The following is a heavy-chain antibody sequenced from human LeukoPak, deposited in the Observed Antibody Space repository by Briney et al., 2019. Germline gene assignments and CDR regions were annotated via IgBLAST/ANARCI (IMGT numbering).Heavy chain of an antibody. D-gene: IGHD3-16*02. CDR3: VREGNDLLSKHFDC. CDR1: GFTFTSDYY. J-gene: IGHJ4*02. Sequence: ASVKVSCKASGFTFTSDYYLHWVRQAPGQGLEWMGYFNPHKGYTSSPQKFQGRITMTTDTSISAVYMELSSLISDDTAIFYCVREGNDLLSKHFDCWGQGTLVTVSS. V-gene: IGHV1-2*02. CDR2: FNPHKGYT.